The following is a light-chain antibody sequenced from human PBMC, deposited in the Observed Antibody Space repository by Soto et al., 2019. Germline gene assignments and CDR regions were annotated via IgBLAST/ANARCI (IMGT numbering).Light chain of an antibody. J-gene: IGKJ1*01. Sequence: DIQMTQSPSTLSASVGDRVTITCRASQNIGYWLAWYQQKPGKAPNLLIYKASNLESGVPSRFSGSGSGTEFTLTISSLQPHDFETYYCQQYNTYPRTFGHGTKVEI. CDR3: QQYNTYPRT. V-gene: IGKV1-5*03. CDR2: KAS. CDR1: QNIGYW.